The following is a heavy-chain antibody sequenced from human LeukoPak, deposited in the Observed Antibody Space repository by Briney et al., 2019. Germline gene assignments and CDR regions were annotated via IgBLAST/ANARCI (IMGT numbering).Heavy chain of an antibody. J-gene: IGHJ4*02. D-gene: IGHD1-20*01. CDR1: GFTFSDYY. Sequence: GGSLRLSCAASGFTFSDYYMNWIRQTPGKGLGWVSYISSSGSIIYYADSVKGRFTISRDNAKNSVYLQMNSLGAEDTAVYYCARAATYNWNDVNYWGQGTLVTVSS. CDR3: ARAATYNWNDVNY. V-gene: IGHV3-11*01. CDR2: ISSSGSII.